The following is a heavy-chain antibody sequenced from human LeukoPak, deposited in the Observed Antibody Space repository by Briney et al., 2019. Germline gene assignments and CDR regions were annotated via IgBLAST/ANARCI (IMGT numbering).Heavy chain of an antibody. Sequence: GSLTPSCAASGFTFSSYAMSWVRQAPGKGLEWVSAISDSGGSTYYADSVKGRFTISRDNSKNTLYLQMNSLRAEDTAVYYCAKDSGYYYDGSGYSYFDYWGQGTLVTVSS. V-gene: IGHV3-23*01. CDR2: ISDSGGST. CDR3: AKDSGYYYDGSGYSYFDY. D-gene: IGHD3-22*01. CDR1: GFTFSSYA. J-gene: IGHJ4*02.